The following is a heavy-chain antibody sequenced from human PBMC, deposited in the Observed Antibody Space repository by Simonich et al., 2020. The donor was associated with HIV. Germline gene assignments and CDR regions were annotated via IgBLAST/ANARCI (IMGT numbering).Heavy chain of an antibody. J-gene: IGHJ4*02. CDR2: INPSGGST. Sequence: QVQLVQSGAEVKKPGASVKVSCKASGYTFTSYYMYWVRQAPGQGLEWMGIINPSGGSTSYAQKFQGRVTMTRDTSTSTVDMELSSLRSEDTAVYYCARALAAAGTMELYFDYWGQGTLVTVSS. CDR1: GYTFTSYY. CDR3: ARALAAAGTMELYFDY. V-gene: IGHV1-46*01. D-gene: IGHD6-13*01.